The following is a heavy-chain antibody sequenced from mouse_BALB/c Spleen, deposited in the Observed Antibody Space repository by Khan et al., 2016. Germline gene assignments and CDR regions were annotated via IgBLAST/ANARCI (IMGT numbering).Heavy chain of an antibody. J-gene: IGHJ3*01. CDR2: IDPENGDT. V-gene: IGHV14-4*02. CDR1: GFNIKDYY. Sequence: VQLQQSGAELVRSGASVKLSCTASGFNIKDYYMHWVKQRPEQGLEWIGWIDPENGDTEYAPKFQGKATMTAEPSSNTAYLQLSSLTSEDTAVYCGNAGFAYWGQGTLVTVSA. CDR3: NAGFAY.